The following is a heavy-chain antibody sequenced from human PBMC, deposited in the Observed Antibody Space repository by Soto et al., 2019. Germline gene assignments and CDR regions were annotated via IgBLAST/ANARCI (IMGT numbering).Heavy chain of an antibody. CDR2: INHSGST. Sequence: SETLSLTCAVYGGSFSGYYWSWIRQPPGKGLEWIGEINHSGSTNDNPSLKSRVTISVDTSKNQFSLKLSSVTAADTAVYYCARGFGRKASGSEADYWGQGTLVTVSS. J-gene: IGHJ4*02. CDR1: GGSFSGYY. D-gene: IGHD5-12*01. CDR3: ARGFGRKASGSEADY. V-gene: IGHV4-34*01.